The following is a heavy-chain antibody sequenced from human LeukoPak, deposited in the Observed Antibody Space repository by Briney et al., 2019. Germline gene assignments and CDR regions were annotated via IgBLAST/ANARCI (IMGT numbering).Heavy chain of an antibody. CDR3: ARVGVGATSEFDY. CDR2: INPNSGGT. Sequence: ASVKVSCKASGYTFTGYYMHWVRQAPGQGLEWMGWINPNSGGTNYAQKFQGGVTMTRDTSISTAYMELSRLRSDDTAVYYCARVGVGATSEFDYWGQGTLVTVSS. J-gene: IGHJ4*02. V-gene: IGHV1-2*02. D-gene: IGHD1-26*01. CDR1: GYTFTGYY.